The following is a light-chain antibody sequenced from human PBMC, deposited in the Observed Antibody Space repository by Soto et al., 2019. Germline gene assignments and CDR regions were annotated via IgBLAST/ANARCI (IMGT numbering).Light chain of an antibody. CDR1: SSNIGSTY. J-gene: IGLJ3*02. CDR2: RNN. Sequence: SVLTQPPSASGTPGQRVTISCSGSSSNIGSTYVYWYQQLPGTAPKLLIYRNNQRPSEIPDRFSGSKSGTSASLAISGLRSEDEADYYCAAWDDSLRGWLFGGGTKVTVL. CDR3: AAWDDSLRGWL. V-gene: IGLV1-47*01.